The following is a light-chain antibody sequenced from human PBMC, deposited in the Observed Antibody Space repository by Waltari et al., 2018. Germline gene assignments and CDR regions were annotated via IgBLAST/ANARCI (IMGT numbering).Light chain of an antibody. V-gene: IGLV2-8*01. CDR3: SSYAGRNNIVL. Sequence: QSALAQLPSASGSPGQSVPISCTVTSSGVGGYNSVSWYQQNPGKAPNLMIYKVSKRPSGVPDRFSGSKSGNPASLTVSGLQAEDEADYYCSSYAGRNNIVLFGGGTKLTVL. CDR2: KVS. CDR1: SSGVGGYNS. J-gene: IGLJ2*01.